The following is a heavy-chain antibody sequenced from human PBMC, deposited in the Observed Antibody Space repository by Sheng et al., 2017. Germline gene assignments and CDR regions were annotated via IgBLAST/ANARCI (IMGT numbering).Heavy chain of an antibody. D-gene: IGHD6-19*01. CDR2: ISGSGGST. CDR3: AKDRNPTPYSSGWYYFDY. CDR1: GFTFSSYA. Sequence: VSGGGLVQPGGSLRLSCAASGFTFSSYAMSWVRQAPGKGLEWVSAISGSGGSTYYADSVKGRFTISRDNSKNTLYLQMNSLRAEDTAVYYCAKDRNPTPYSSGWYYFDYWGQGTLVTVSS. V-gene: IGHV3-23*01. J-gene: IGHJ4*02.